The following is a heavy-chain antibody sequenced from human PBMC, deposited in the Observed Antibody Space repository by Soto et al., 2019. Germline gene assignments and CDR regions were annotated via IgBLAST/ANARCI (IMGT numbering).Heavy chain of an antibody. Sequence: GESLKISCAASGFTFSSYGMHWVRQAPGKGLEWVAVIWYDGSNKYYADSVKGRFTISRDNSKNTLYLQMNSLRAEDTAVYYCARSYCSSTSCLGYFDYWGQGTLVTVSS. J-gene: IGHJ4*02. CDR3: ARSYCSSTSCLGYFDY. CDR2: IWYDGSNK. D-gene: IGHD2-2*01. CDR1: GFTFSSYG. V-gene: IGHV3-33*01.